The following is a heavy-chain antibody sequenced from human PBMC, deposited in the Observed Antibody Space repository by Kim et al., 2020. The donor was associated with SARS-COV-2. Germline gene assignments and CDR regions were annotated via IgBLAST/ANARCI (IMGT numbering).Heavy chain of an antibody. J-gene: IGHJ4*02. CDR2: IYYSGST. CDR1: GGSISSYY. D-gene: IGHD6-6*01. V-gene: IGHV4-59*08. Sequence: SETLSLTCTVSGGSISSYYWSWIRQPPGKGLDWIGYIYYSGSTNYNPSLKSRVTISVDTSKNQFSLKLSSVTAADTAVYYCARQGESIAVDYWGQGTLVTVSS. CDR3: ARQGESIAVDY.